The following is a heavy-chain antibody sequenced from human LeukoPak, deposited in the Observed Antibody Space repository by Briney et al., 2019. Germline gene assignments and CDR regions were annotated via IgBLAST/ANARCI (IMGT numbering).Heavy chain of an antibody. CDR1: GLTFSSYA. CDR2: ISGSGGST. CDR3: AKDLNGYFDWLFSYYFDY. V-gene: IGHV3-23*01. D-gene: IGHD3-9*01. Sequence: PGGSLRLSCAASGLTFSSYAMSWVRQAPGKGLEWVSAISGSGGSTYYADSVKGRFTISRDNSKNTLYLQMNSLRAEDTAAYYCAKDLNGYFDWLFSYYFDYWGQGTLVTVSS. J-gene: IGHJ4*02.